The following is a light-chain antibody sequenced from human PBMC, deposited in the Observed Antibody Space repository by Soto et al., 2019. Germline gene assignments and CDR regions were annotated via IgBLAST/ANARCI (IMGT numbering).Light chain of an antibody. CDR1: QSVGTN. CDR3: QQSYSTPYT. CDR2: GAS. V-gene: IGKV3-15*01. Sequence: EITMTQSPATLSLSPGERATLSCRASQSVGTNLAWYQQKPGQAPRLLMFGASTRAAGIPTKFSGSGSGTEFTLTISSLESEDFAVYYCQQSYSTPYTFGQGTKLEIK. J-gene: IGKJ2*01.